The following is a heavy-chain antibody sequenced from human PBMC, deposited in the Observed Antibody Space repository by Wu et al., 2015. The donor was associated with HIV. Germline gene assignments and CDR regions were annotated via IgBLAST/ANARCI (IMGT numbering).Heavy chain of an antibody. V-gene: IGHV1-2*02. J-gene: IGHJ6*03. CDR3: ARVFSGDTAMGMTYYMDV. D-gene: IGHD5-18*01. CDR1: GYTFSDYY. Sequence: QVQLVQSGAEMKKPGASVRVSCKASGYTFSDYYIHWVRQAPGQGLEWMGWCNPNSGGTNSARKFHGRFTMTRDTSISTVYMDLASLKSDDTAVYYCARVFSGDTAMGMTYYMDVWGKGTTVTVSS. CDR2: CNPNSGGT.